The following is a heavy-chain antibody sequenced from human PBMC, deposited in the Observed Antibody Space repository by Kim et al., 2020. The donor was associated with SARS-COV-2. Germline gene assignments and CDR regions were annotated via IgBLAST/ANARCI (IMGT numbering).Heavy chain of an antibody. CDR1: GFTFSSYS. D-gene: IGHD2-2*01. Sequence: GGSLRLSCAASGFTFSSYSMNWVRQAPGKGLEWVSSISSSSSYIYYADSVKGRFTISRDNAKNSLYLQMNSLRAEDTAVYYCARVSCSSTSCLRYYYYYYGMDVWGQGTTVTVSS. CDR2: ISSSSSYI. J-gene: IGHJ6*02. V-gene: IGHV3-21*01. CDR3: ARVSCSSTSCLRYYYYYYGMDV.